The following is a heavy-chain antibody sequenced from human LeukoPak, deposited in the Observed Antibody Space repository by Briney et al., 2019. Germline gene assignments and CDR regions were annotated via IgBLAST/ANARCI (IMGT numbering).Heavy chain of an antibody. CDR2: ISYDGSNK. J-gene: IGHJ4*02. V-gene: IGHV3-30*03. CDR3: ARWLQRPIDC. D-gene: IGHD5-24*01. CDR1: GFTFSSYG. Sequence: GGSLRLSCAASGFTFSSYGMHWVRQAPGKGLEWVAVISYDGSNKYYADSVKGRFTISRDNSKNTLYLQMNSLRAEDTAVFYCARWLQRPIDCWGQGTLVTVSS.